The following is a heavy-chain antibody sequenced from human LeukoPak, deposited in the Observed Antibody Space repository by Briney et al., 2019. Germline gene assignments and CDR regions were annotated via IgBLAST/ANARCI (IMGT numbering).Heavy chain of an antibody. V-gene: IGHV3-30*02. CDR3: AKESYVNYYYYYMDV. D-gene: IGHD3-10*02. CDR2: IRYDGSNK. J-gene: IGHJ6*03. CDR1: GFTFSSFG. Sequence: GGSLRLSCAASGFTFSSFGMHWVRQAPGKGLEWVAFIRYDGSNKYYADSVKGRFTISRDNSKNTLYLQMNSLRAEDTAVYYCAKESYVNYYYYYMDVWGKGTTVTISS.